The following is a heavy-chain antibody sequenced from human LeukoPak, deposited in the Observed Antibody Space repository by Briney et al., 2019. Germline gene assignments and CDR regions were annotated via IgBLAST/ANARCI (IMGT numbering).Heavy chain of an antibody. CDR3: ARVALHGAVAGRGSYYYGMDV. D-gene: IGHD6-19*01. Sequence: ASVKVSCKASGYTFTSFYMHWVRQAPGQRLEWMGWINAGNGNTKYSQKFQGRVTITRDTSASTAYMELSSLRSEDTAVYYCARVALHGAVAGRGSYYYGMDVWGQGTTVTVSS. J-gene: IGHJ6*02. CDR1: GYTFTSFY. CDR2: INAGNGNT. V-gene: IGHV1-3*01.